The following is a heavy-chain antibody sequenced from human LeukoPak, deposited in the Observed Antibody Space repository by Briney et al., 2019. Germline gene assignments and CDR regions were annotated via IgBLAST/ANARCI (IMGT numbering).Heavy chain of an antibody. V-gene: IGHV4-59*01. CDR3: ARREVAGWFDP. D-gene: IGHD1-26*01. J-gene: IGHJ5*02. Sequence: SETLSLTCTVSGGSISSYYWSWIRQPPGKGLEWIGYIYYSGSTNYNPSLKSRVTISVDTSKNQFSLKLSSVTPADTAVYYCARREVAGWFDPWGQGTLVTVSS. CDR2: IYYSGST. CDR1: GGSISSYY.